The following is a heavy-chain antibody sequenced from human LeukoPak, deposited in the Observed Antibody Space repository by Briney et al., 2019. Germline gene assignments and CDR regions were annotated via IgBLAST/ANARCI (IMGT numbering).Heavy chain of an antibody. Sequence: PGGSLRLSCAASGFTFSSFAMTWVRQDPGKGLECVSGFYGNGPNTYYADSVKGRWTISRDNSRNTLYLEMNSLRPEDTAIYYCAKPRTTGLGWAQFDYWGQGSPVTVSS. CDR1: GFTFSSFA. CDR3: AKPRTTGLGWAQFDY. J-gene: IGHJ4*02. D-gene: IGHD2-8*02. CDR2: FYGNGPNT. V-gene: IGHV3-23*01.